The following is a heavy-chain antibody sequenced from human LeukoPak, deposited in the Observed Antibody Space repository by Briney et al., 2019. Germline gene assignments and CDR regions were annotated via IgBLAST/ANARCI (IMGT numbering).Heavy chain of an antibody. V-gene: IGHV4-34*01. CDR3: ARGRRDDFWSGYSLYYFDY. J-gene: IGHJ4*02. D-gene: IGHD3-3*01. CDR1: GGSFSGYS. CDR2: VNLSGST. Sequence: SETLSLTCAVYGGSFSGYSWSWIRQPPGKGLEWIGEVNLSGSTNYNPSLKSRVSISVDTSKNQFSLRLNSVTAADTAVYYCARGRRDDFWSGYSLYYFDYWGQGTLVTVSS.